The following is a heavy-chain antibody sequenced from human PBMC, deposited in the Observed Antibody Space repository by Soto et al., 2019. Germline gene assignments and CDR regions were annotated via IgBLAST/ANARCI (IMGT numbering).Heavy chain of an antibody. CDR1: GASLRSYH. CDR2: MQHTGKT. Sequence: QVQLQESGPGLVKPSETLSLTCAVSGASLRSYHWSWIRQPAGKALELIGRMQHTGKTNYNPSLKSRVTMSVDTSNNQISLKMTSVTAAHTAVYFRAKDVSSRRWFDPWGQGILVIVSS. J-gene: IGHJ5*02. CDR3: AKDVSSRRWFDP. D-gene: IGHD3-16*01. V-gene: IGHV4-4*07.